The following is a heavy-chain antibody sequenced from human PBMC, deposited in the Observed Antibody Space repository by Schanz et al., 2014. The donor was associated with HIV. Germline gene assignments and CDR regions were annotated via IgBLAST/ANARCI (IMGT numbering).Heavy chain of an antibody. Sequence: EVQLLESGGALVQPGESLRLSCAASGFPFSHYTMTWVRQAPGKGLEWVSTISGSGGSPYYADSVKGRFTISRDNSKNTLYLQMNSLRAEDTAVYYCAKGLTIWLQPPFDYWGQGTLVTVSS. D-gene: IGHD5-12*01. CDR2: ISGSGGSP. CDR3: AKGLTIWLQPPFDY. V-gene: IGHV3-23*01. J-gene: IGHJ4*02. CDR1: GFPFSHYT.